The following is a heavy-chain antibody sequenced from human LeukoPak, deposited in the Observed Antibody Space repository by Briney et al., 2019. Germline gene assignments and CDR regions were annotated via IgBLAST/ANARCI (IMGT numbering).Heavy chain of an antibody. CDR2: IYYSGST. J-gene: IGHJ6*02. V-gene: IGHV4-31*03. Sequence: PSETLSLTCTVSGGSISRSGNYWSWIRQHPGKGLEWIGYIYYSGSTYYNPSLKSRVTISVDTSKNQFSLKLSSVTAADTAVYYCARDLRSSSSSGINYYGMDVWGQGTTVTVSS. D-gene: IGHD6-6*01. CDR3: ARDLRSSSSSGINYYGMDV. CDR1: GGSISRSGNY.